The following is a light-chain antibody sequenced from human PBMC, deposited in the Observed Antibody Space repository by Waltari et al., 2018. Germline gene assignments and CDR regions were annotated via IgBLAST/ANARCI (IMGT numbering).Light chain of an antibody. CDR2: DVS. V-gene: IGLV2-14*03. CDR1: SSDLGGSNY. J-gene: IGLJ2*01. Sequence: QSALTQPASVSGSPGQSITIPCTGTSSDLGGSNYVSWYQQPPGKAPKLMIYDVSNRPSGVSNRFSGSKSGNTASLTISGLQAEDEADYYCSSYTSSSTLVFGGGTKLTVL. CDR3: SSYTSSSTLV.